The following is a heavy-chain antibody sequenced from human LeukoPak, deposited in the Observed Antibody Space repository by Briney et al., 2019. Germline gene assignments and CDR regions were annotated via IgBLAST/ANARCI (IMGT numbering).Heavy chain of an antibody. CDR1: GITFSSFW. CDR2: IKQDGSEK. V-gene: IGHV3-7*05. CDR3: ARPIVATNLDY. D-gene: IGHD5-12*01. Sequence: VGSLRLSCAASGITFSSFWMSWVRQAPGKGLEWVANIKQDGSEKYYVDSVKGRFTISRDNAKNSLYLQMNSLRAEDTAVYYCARPIVATNLDYWGQGTLVTVSS. J-gene: IGHJ4*02.